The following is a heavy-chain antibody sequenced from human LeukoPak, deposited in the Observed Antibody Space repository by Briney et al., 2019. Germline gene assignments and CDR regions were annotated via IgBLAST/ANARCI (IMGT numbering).Heavy chain of an antibody. J-gene: IGHJ4*02. CDR3: ARDNLGTIVGAYILTY. CDR2: IKQDGSAK. CDR1: GFTCATYW. D-gene: IGHD1-26*01. V-gene: IGHV3-7*01. Sequence: GGSVRLSCAASGFTCATYWMSWVRQARGRGGEGVANIKQDGSAKYYVDSVKGRCTISRDNAENSLYLQMNSLRAEDSAVYYCARDNLGTIVGAYILTYWGRGNLVTVSS.